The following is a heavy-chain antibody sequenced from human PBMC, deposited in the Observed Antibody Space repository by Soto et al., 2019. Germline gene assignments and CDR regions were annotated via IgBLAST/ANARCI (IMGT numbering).Heavy chain of an antibody. CDR1: GYTFTSNS. D-gene: IGHD3-22*01. CDR2: ISADNGNT. CDR3: ARGYDRSGYSGAFDI. V-gene: IGHV1-18*01. Sequence: QAQLVQSGAEVKKPGASVKVSCKASGYTFTSNSLNWVRQAPGHGLEWMGWISADNGNTNYAPNLQGRVTMTTDTSTSTIYLELRSLRSDDTAVYYCARGYDRSGYSGAFDIWGQGTMVTVSS. J-gene: IGHJ3*02.